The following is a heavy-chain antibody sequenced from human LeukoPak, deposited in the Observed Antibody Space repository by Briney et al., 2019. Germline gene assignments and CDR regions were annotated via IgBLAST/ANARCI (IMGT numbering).Heavy chain of an antibody. V-gene: IGHV4-38-2*02. CDR3: ARGTRVSNWFDP. CDR1: GYSISSGYY. Sequence: SETLSLTCSVSGYSISSGYYWDWIRQPPGKGLEWIASIYHSGKSYYNPSLGSRVTISVDTSKNQFSLKLSSVTAADTAVYYCARGTRVSNWFDPWGQGTLVTVSS. CDR2: IYHSGKS. J-gene: IGHJ5*02.